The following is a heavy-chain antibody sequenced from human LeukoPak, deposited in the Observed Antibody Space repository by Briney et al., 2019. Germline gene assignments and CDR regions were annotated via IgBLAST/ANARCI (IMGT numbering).Heavy chain of an antibody. V-gene: IGHV3-30*18. CDR1: GFTFNNYW. J-gene: IGHJ4*02. CDR3: AKAKGNIGVVLAAPDY. D-gene: IGHD2-2*01. Sequence: GGSLRLSCAASGFTFNNYWMHWVRQPPGKGLEWVAVISYDGSNKNYGDSVKGRFTISRDNSKNTLSLQMNSLRAEDTAVYYCAKAKGNIGVVLAAPDYWGQGTLVTVSS. CDR2: ISYDGSNK.